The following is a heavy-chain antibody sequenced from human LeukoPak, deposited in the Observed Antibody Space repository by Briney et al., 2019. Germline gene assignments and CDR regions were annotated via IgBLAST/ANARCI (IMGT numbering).Heavy chain of an antibody. V-gene: IGHV3-48*01. D-gene: IGHD2-2*01. J-gene: IGHJ6*03. Sequence: PGGSLRLSRAASGFTFSSYSMNWVRQAPGKGLEWVPYISSSSSTIYYADSVKGRFTISRDNAKNSLYLQMNCLRAEDTAVYYCARSLRLSYDYYYYYMDVWGKGTTVTVSS. CDR1: GFTFSSYS. CDR2: ISSSSSTI. CDR3: ARSLRLSYDYYYYYMDV.